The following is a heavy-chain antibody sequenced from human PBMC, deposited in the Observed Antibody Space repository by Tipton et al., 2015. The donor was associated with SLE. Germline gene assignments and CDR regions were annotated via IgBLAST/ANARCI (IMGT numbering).Heavy chain of an antibody. V-gene: IGHV1-69*01. D-gene: IGHD3-10*01. CDR3: ARRAIHGGAYHFDY. J-gene: IGHJ4*02. CDR2: IIPMFTTA. Sequence: VQSGAEVKKPGSSVKVSCKVSGDTFSRSPLSWVRQAPGQGLEWMGGIIPMFTTANYAERFQDRLTITADESTTTAYMELSSLRSDDTAMYFCARRAIHGGAYHFDYWGQGTLVTVSS. CDR1: GDTFSRSP.